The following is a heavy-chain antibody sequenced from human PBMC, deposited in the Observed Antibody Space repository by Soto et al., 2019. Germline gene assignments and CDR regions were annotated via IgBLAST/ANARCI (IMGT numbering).Heavy chain of an antibody. CDR3: ARIKSAYYKIISSSFDY. J-gene: IGHJ4*02. CDR1: GGSISSGGYY. CDR2: IYFSGSS. Sequence: QVQLQESGPGLVKPSQTLSLTCSVSGGSISSGGYYWSWIRQLPGKGLEWIGYIYFSGSSYYNPSLKRRLTISLDTSKNPFSLRLDSLTAADTAVYYCARIKSAYYKIISSSFDYWGRGTLVTVSS. D-gene: IGHD3-9*01. V-gene: IGHV4-31*03.